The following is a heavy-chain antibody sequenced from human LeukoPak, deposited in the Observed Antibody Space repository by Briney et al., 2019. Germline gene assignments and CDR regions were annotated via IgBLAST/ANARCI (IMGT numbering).Heavy chain of an antibody. CDR1: GGSFSGYY. CDR2: IYYSGST. V-gene: IGHV4-34*01. J-gene: IGHJ4*02. D-gene: IGHD1-14*01. Sequence: SETLSLTCAVCGGSFSGYYWSWIRQPPGKGLEWIGSIYYSGSTYYNPSLKSRVTISVDTSKNQFSLKLSSVTAADTAVYYCARGGLKQRGTSPYDYWGQGTLVTVSS. CDR3: ARGGLKQRGTSPYDY.